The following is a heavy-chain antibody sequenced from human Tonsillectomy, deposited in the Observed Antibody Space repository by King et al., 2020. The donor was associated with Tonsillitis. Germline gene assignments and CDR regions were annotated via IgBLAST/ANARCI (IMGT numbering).Heavy chain of an antibody. CDR1: GYRFTSYW. CDR3: AGYDSTGAGTFDI. J-gene: IGHJ3*02. V-gene: IGHV5-51*01. D-gene: IGHD3-22*01. Sequence: QLVQSGAEVKKPGESLKLSCKGSGYRFTSYWIGWVRQMPGKGLEWMGIIYPGDSDTRYSPSFQGQVTMSADKSISTAYLQWSSLKASDTAMFYCAGYDSTGAGTFDIWGQGTMVTVSS. CDR2: IYPGDSDT.